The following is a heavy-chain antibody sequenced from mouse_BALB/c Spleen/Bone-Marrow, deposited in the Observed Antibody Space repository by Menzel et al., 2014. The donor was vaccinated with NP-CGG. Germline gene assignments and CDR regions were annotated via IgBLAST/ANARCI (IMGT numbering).Heavy chain of an antibody. Sequence: EVKLMESGPELVKPGASVKISCKASGYSFXGYYMHWVKQSHVKSLEWIGRINPYNGATSYNQNFKDKASLTVDKSSSTAYMELHSLTSEDSAVYYCAEGGYGNVFDYWGQGTTLTVSS. J-gene: IGHJ2*01. CDR2: INPYNGAT. D-gene: IGHD2-1*01. CDR3: AEGGYGNVFDY. CDR1: GYSFXGYY. V-gene: IGHV1-31*01.